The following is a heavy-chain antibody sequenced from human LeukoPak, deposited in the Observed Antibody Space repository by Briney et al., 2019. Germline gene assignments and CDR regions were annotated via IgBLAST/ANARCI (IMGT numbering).Heavy chain of an antibody. CDR2: ISYDGNNK. CDR3: ARNSGYDGGY. D-gene: IGHD5-12*01. J-gene: IGHJ4*02. V-gene: IGHV3-30-3*01. Sequence: GRSLRLSCAASGFIFSSYAMHWVRQAPGKGLEWVAVISYDGNNKYYADSVKGRFTISRDNSKNTLYLQMNSLRAEDTAVYYCARNSGYDGGYLGQGTLVTVSS. CDR1: GFIFSSYA.